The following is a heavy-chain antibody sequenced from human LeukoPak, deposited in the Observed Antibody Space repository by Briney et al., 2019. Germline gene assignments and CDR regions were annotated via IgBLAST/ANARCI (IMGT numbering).Heavy chain of an antibody. V-gene: IGHV3-30-3*01. J-gene: IGHJ4*02. D-gene: IGHD4-11*01. Sequence: GRPLRLSCAASGFTFSSYAMHWVRQAPGKGLEWVAVILYDGSNKYYADSVKGRFTISRDNSKNTLYLAMSSLRAEDTAAYYCARPTTASTIYEYYFDYWGQGTLVTVSS. CDR2: ILYDGSNK. CDR1: GFTFSSYA. CDR3: ARPTTASTIYEYYFDY.